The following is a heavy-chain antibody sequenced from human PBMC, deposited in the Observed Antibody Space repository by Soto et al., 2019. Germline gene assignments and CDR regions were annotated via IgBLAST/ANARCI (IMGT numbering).Heavy chain of an antibody. Sequence: QEQLVQSGAEVKIPGSSVTVSCKASGGTFSNYAVSWVRQAPGQGLEWMGGIIPIFGAATYAQKFQGGVRVTADKYRGIAYMEVSSLRSEDTAVYYCARGRGFYSGSDEFYFYSMDVWGQGTTVTVSS. CDR2: IIPIFGAA. J-gene: IGHJ6*02. D-gene: IGHD6-6*01. V-gene: IGHV1-69*06. CDR1: GGTFSNYA. CDR3: ARGRGFYSGSDEFYFYSMDV.